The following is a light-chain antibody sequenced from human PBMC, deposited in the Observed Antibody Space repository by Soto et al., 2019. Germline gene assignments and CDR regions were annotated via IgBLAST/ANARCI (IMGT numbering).Light chain of an antibody. CDR1: NIGSKS. CDR3: QVAEV. CDR2: YDR. V-gene: IGLV3-21*01. Sequence: SYELTQPPSESVAPGKTATLSCGGDNIGSKSVHWYQQKSGQAPVLVIYYDRDRPSGIPERFSGSNSGKTATLTISRVEAGDEADYYCQVAEVFGGGTKLTVL. J-gene: IGLJ2*01.